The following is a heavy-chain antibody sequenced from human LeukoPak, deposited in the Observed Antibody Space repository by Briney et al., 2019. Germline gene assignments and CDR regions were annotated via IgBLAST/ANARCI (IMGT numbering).Heavy chain of an antibody. J-gene: IGHJ4*02. CDR3: ARSRDFFDY. CDR2: IYPDDSDT. Sequence: GESLKISCKGSGYSFTSYWIGWVRQMPGKGLEWMGIIYPDDSDTTYSPSFQGQVTISADRSSSTAYLEWRSLKASDTAMYYCARSRDFFDYWGQGSLVTVSP. CDR1: GYSFTSYW. V-gene: IGHV5-51*01.